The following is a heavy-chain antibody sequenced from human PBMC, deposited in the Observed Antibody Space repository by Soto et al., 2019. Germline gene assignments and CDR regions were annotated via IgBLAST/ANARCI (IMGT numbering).Heavy chain of an antibody. D-gene: IGHD3-10*01. CDR1: GDSVSSYSAA. V-gene: IGHV6-1*01. J-gene: IGHJ5*02. Sequence: SQTLSLPCAISGDSVSSYSAAWNWIRQSPSGGLEWLGRTYYRSRFFSDYAESVKSRIIINPDTSKNQFSLQLKSVTPEDTAVYYCVRDRYSSSGWFDPCGQGTPVTVSS. CDR3: VRDRYSSSGWFDP. CDR2: TYYRSRFFS.